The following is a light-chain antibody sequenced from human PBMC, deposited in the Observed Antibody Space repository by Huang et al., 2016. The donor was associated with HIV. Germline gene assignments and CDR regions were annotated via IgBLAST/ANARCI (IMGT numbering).Light chain of an antibody. J-gene: IGKJ5*01. V-gene: IGKV1-39*01. CDR1: QGISKY. CDR2: ATS. CDR3: QQSYTSPPIT. Sequence: DIQMTQSPSSLSASVGDRVTITCRASQGISKYVNCDQQRPGKAPKLLIYATSNLQSGVPSRFSGSGSGTAFTLTITSLQPEDFATYYCQQSYTSPPITFGQGTRLDI.